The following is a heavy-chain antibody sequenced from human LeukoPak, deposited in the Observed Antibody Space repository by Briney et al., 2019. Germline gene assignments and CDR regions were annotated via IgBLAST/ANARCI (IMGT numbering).Heavy chain of an antibody. D-gene: IGHD2-2*01. CDR1: GFTFSSYG. V-gene: IGHV3-23*01. CDR3: AKDQDIVVVPAAQD. CDR2: ISGSGGST. Sequence: GGSLRLSCAASGFTFSSYGMHWVRQAPGKGLEWVSAISGSGGSTYYADSVKGRFTISRDNSKNTLYLQMNSLRAEDTAVYYCAKDQDIVVVPAAQDWGQGTLVTVSS. J-gene: IGHJ4*02.